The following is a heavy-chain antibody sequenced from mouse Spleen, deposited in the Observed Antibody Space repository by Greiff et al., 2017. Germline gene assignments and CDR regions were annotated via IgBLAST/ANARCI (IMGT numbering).Heavy chain of an antibody. V-gene: IGHV1-82*01. Sequence: VKLMESGPELVKPGASVKISCKASGYAFSSSWMNWVKQRPGKGLEWIGRIYPGDGDTNYNGKFKGKATLTADKSSSTAYMQLSSLTSEDSAVYYCARRDYYGNYYAMDYWGQGTSVTVSS. CDR1: GYAFSSSW. CDR3: ARRDYYGNYYAMDY. CDR2: IYPGDGDT. D-gene: IGHD2-1*01. J-gene: IGHJ4*01.